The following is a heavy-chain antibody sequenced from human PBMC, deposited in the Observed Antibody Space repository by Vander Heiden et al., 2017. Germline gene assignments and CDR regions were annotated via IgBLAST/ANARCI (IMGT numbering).Heavy chain of an antibody. CDR3: ARGRPGTYISTGWFDP. Sequence: QITLKESGPTLVKPTQTLTLTCIFSGFSLSTSGVGVGWIRQPPGKALEWLALIYWDDDKRYSPSLRSRLTITKDTSKNQVVLTMTNMDPVDTATYYCARGRPGTYISTGWFDPWGRGTLVTVSS. CDR2: IYWDDDK. J-gene: IGHJ5*02. D-gene: IGHD1-1*01. CDR1: GFSLSTSGVG. V-gene: IGHV2-5*02.